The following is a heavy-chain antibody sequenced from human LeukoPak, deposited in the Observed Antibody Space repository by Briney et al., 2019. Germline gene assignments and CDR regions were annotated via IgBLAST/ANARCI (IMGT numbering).Heavy chain of an antibody. CDR2: IHNNGGST. D-gene: IGHD3-10*01. CDR1: GFTFDNYA. V-gene: IGHV3-23*01. CDR3: AKPHYTAFYYYGMDV. J-gene: IGHJ6*02. Sequence: GGSLRLSCTASGFTFDNYAMNWVRQAPGKGLEWVSAIHNNGGSTYYADSVKGRFTISRDNSKNTLYLQMNSLRAEDTAIYYCAKPHYTAFYYYGMDVWGQGTAVTVSS.